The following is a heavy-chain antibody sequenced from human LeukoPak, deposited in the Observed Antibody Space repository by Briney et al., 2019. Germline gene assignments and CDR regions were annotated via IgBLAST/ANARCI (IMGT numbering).Heavy chain of an antibody. V-gene: IGHV4-59*01. D-gene: IGHD5-12*01. CDR3: ARGESKRHSGYDYYVMDV. CDR1: GGSISSYY. Sequence: KTSETLSLTCTVSGGSISSYYCSWIRQPPGKGLEWIGYINYSGSTNYNPSLKRRVTISVDTSKNQFSLKVSSATAADTAVYYCARGESKRHSGYDYYVMDVWGQGTTVTVSS. CDR2: INYSGST. J-gene: IGHJ6*02.